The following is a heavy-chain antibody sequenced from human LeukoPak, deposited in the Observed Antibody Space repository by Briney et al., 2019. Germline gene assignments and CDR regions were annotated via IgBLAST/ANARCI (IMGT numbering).Heavy chain of an antibody. CDR3: ARQDFGSGILPGY. Sequence: SETLSLTRTVSGGSISSSSYYWGWIRQPPGKGLEWIATVYYTGSTYYNPSLKSRVTISIDTSKSHFSLKLSSVTAADMAVYYCARQDFGSGILPGYWGQGTLVTVSS. V-gene: IGHV4-39*01. J-gene: IGHJ4*02. CDR1: GGSISSSSYY. D-gene: IGHD3-10*01. CDR2: VYYTGST.